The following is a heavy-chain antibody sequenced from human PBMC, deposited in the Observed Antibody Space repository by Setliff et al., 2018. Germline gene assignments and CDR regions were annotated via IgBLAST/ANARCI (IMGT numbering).Heavy chain of an antibody. CDR1: GGSFSNYY. V-gene: IGHV4-34*01. Sequence: SETLSLTCAVYGGSFSNYYWSWIRQPPGKGLEWLGEVSHSGSTNYKPSLKGRVTISVDTSTNQFSLKLRSVTAADTAVYYCARLSWDGLRYHGLDVWGQGTTVTVSS. J-gene: IGHJ6*02. CDR3: ARLSWDGLRYHGLDV. CDR2: VSHSGST. D-gene: IGHD3-10*01.